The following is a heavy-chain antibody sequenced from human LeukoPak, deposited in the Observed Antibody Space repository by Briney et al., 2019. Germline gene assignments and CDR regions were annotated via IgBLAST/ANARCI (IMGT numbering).Heavy chain of an antibody. Sequence: GASVKVSCKASGYTFTSYYMHWVRQAPGQGLEWMGIINPSGGSTSYAQKFQGRVTMTRDTSTSTVYMELSSLRSEDTAVYYCARVFGSCWSAGATYYFDYWGQGTLVTVSS. CDR2: INPSGGST. CDR3: ARVFGSCWSAGATYYFDY. J-gene: IGHJ4*02. D-gene: IGHD3-10*02. V-gene: IGHV1-46*01. CDR1: GYTFTSYY.